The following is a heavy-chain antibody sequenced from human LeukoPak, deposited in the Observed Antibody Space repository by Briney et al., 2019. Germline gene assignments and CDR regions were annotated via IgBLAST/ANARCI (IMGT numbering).Heavy chain of an antibody. Sequence: SETLSLTCTVSGGSISSSSYNWAWIRQPPGKGLEWIGTIYYSGSTYYNPSLKSRVTISEDMSKNQFSLKLSSVNAADTAVYYCARIVRATQKDYWGQGTLVTVSS. J-gene: IGHJ4*02. V-gene: IGHV4-39*01. CDR3: ARIVRATQKDY. CDR2: IYYSGST. CDR1: GGSISSSSYN. D-gene: IGHD1-26*01.